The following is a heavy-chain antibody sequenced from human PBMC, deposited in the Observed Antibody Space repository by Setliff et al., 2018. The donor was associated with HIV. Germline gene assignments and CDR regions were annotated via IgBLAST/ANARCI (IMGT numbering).Heavy chain of an antibody. CDR1: GYSISSGYY. Sequence: PSETLSLTCTVSGYSISSGYYWGWIRQPPGKGLEWIGSIYHSGSTYYNPSLKSRVTISVDTSKNQFSLKLSSVTAADTAVYYCARDGESYDYYGSGSSRLPYYYYGMDVWGQGTTVTVS. J-gene: IGHJ6*02. V-gene: IGHV4-38-2*02. D-gene: IGHD3-10*01. CDR3: ARDGESYDYYGSGSSRLPYYYYGMDV. CDR2: IYHSGST.